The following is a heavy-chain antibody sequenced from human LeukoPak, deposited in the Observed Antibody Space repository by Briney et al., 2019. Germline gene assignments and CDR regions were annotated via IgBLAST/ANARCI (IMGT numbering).Heavy chain of an antibody. CDR2: ISAYDATT. CDR1: GYTFTNFG. J-gene: IGHJ4*02. D-gene: IGHD1-26*01. Sequence: ASVKVSCKASGYTFTNFGISWVRQAPGQGLEWMGRISAYDATTTYAQKFQDTVTMTTDTSTSTAYMELRTLGSDDTAVFYCARDSGGAPDYWGQGTLVTVSS. CDR3: ARDSGGAPDY. V-gene: IGHV1-18*01.